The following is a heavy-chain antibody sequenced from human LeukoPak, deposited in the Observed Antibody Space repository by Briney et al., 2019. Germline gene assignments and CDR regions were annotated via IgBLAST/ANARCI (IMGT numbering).Heavy chain of an antibody. J-gene: IGHJ4*02. CDR2: IIPILGIA. CDR3: ARERSGTVTTSTGIFDY. V-gene: IGHV1-69*04. D-gene: IGHD4-11*01. Sequence: SVKVSCKASGGTFSSYAISWVRQAPGQGLEWMGRIIPILGIANYAQKFQGRVTITADKSTSTAYMELSSLRSEDTAVYYCARERSGTVTTSTGIFDYWGQGTLVTVSS. CDR1: GGTFSSYA.